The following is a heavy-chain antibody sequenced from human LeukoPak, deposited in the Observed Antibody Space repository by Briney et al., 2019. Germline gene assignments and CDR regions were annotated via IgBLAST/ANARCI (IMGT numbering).Heavy chain of an antibody. J-gene: IGHJ4*02. V-gene: IGHV3-9*01. Sequence: GGSLRLSCAASGFTFDDYAMHWVRQAPGKGLEWVSGISRNSGSIGYADSVKGRFTISRDNAKNSLYLQMNSLRAEDTALYYCAARWYNDYWGQGTLVTVSS. CDR2: ISRNSGSI. CDR1: GFTFDDYA. D-gene: IGHD6-13*01. CDR3: AARWYNDY.